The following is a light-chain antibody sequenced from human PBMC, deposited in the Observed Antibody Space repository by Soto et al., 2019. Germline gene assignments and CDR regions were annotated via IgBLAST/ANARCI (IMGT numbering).Light chain of an antibody. Sequence: EIVLTQSPATLSLSPGERATLSCRASQSVSSYLAWYQQKPGQAPRLLIYDASNRATGIPARFSGSGSGTDFTLTISSLEPEDFAVYYCQHYGSFLFTFGPGTKVDIK. V-gene: IGKV3-11*01. CDR1: QSVSSY. J-gene: IGKJ3*01. CDR2: DAS. CDR3: QHYGSFLFT.